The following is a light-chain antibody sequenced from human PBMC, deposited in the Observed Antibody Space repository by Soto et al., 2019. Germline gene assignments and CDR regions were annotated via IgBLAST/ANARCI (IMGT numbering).Light chain of an antibody. J-gene: IGKJ2*01. CDR1: QNIYNNY. Sequence: EIVLTQSPGTLSLSPGEGATLSCRASQNIYNNYLAWYQQKPGQAPRLLISGASSSATGIPDRFSGSGSGTDFTLTISRLESEDFAVYYCQRYCSSPPHTFGQGTKLEIK. CDR3: QRYCSSPPHT. CDR2: GAS. V-gene: IGKV3-20*01.